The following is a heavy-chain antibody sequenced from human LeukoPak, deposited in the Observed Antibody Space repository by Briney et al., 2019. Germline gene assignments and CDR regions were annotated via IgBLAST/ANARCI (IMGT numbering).Heavy chain of an antibody. D-gene: IGHD1-26*01. CDR3: ARGEIVGAPRAADY. V-gene: IGHV4-4*02. CDR2: IYHSGST. CDR1: GGSISSSNW. Sequence: SGTLSLTCAVSGGSISSSNWWSWVRQPPGKGLEWIGEIYHSGSTNYNPSLKSRVTISVDTSKNQFSLKLSSVTAADTAVYYCARGEIVGAPRAADYWGQGTLVTVSS. J-gene: IGHJ4*02.